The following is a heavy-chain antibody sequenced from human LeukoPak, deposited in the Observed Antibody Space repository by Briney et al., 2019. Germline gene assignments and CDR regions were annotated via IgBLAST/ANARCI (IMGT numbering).Heavy chain of an antibody. CDR3: ARDTPDSYPHDYYYYYGMDV. Sequence: SVKVSCKASGGTFSSYAISWVRQAPGQGLEWMGRIIPILGIANYAQKFQGRVTITADKSTSTAYMELSSLRSEDTAVYYCARDTPDSYPHDYYYYYGMDVWDQGTTVTVSS. V-gene: IGHV1-69*04. CDR1: GGTFSSYA. D-gene: IGHD1-1*01. J-gene: IGHJ6*02. CDR2: IIPILGIA.